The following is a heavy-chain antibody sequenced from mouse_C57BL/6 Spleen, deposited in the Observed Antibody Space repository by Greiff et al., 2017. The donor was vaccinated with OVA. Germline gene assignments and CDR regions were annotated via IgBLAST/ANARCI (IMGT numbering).Heavy chain of an antibody. Sequence: EVMLVESGGGLVKPGGSLKLSCAASGFTFSDYGMHWVRQAPEKGLEWVAYISSGSSTIYYADTVKGRFTISRDNAKNTLFLQMTSLRSEDTAMYYCASNDGYYGYFDVWGTGTTVTVSS. J-gene: IGHJ1*03. V-gene: IGHV5-17*01. CDR1: GFTFSDYG. CDR2: ISSGSSTI. CDR3: ASNDGYYGYFDV. D-gene: IGHD2-3*01.